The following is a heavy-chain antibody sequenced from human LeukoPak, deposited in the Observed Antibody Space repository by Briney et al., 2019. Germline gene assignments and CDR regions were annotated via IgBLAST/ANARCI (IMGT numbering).Heavy chain of an antibody. D-gene: IGHD3-22*01. J-gene: IGHJ4*02. CDR2: IYTSGST. V-gene: IGHV4-4*07. CDR3: ASGYYDSSGYSIFDY. CDR1: GGSISSYY. Sequence: SETLSLTCTVSGGSISSYYWSWIRQPAGKGLEWIGRIYTSGSTNYNPSLKSRVTMSVDTSKNQFSLKLSSVAAADTAVYYCASGYYDSSGYSIFDYWGQGTLVTVSS.